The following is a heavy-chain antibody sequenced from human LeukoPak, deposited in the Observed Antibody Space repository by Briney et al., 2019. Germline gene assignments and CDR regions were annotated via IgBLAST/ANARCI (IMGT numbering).Heavy chain of an antibody. D-gene: IGHD3-9*01. J-gene: IGHJ4*02. CDR2: INHSGST. V-gene: IGHV4-34*01. CDR1: GGSFSGYY. CDR3: ARGKKGLRYFDWSAPFFDY. Sequence: SETLSLTCAVYGGSFSGYYWSWIRQPPGKGLEWIGEINHSGSTNYNPSLKSRVTISVDTSKNQFSLKLSSVTAADTAVYYCARGKKGLRYFDWSAPFFDYWGQGTLVTVSS.